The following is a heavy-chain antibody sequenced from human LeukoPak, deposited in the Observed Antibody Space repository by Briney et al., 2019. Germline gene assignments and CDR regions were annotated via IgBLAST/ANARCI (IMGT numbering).Heavy chain of an antibody. Sequence: HTGGSLRLSCAASGFTFSTYWMHWVRQAPGKGLEWVSYISSSGSTIYYADSVKGRFTISRDNAKNSLYLQMNSLRAEDTAVYYCARDSADTMIVVVTYFDYWGQGTLVTVSS. CDR1: GFTFSTYW. V-gene: IGHV3-48*04. CDR2: ISSSGSTI. J-gene: IGHJ4*02. CDR3: ARDSADTMIVVVTYFDY. D-gene: IGHD3-22*01.